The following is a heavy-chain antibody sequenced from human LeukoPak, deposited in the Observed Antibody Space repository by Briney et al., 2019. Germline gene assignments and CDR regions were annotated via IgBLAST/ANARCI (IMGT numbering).Heavy chain of an antibody. D-gene: IGHD2-2*01. CDR2: ISSSSSYI. CDR1: GFTFSSYS. J-gene: IGHJ6*02. CDR3: ARDVYCSSTSCYWSRAHYYGMDV. V-gene: IGHV3-21*01. Sequence: PGGSLRLPCAASGFTFSSYSMNWVRQAPGKGLEWVSSISSSSSYIYYADSVKGRFTISRDNAKNSLYLQMNSLRAEDTAVYYCARDVYCSSTSCYWSRAHYYGMDVWGQGTTVTVSS.